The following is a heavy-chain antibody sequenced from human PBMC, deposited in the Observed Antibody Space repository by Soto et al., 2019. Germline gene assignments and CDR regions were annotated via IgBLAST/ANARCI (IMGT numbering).Heavy chain of an antibody. CDR1: GGTFSSLA. Sequence: QVQLVQSGAEVKRPGSSVKVSCKASGGTFSSLAISWMRQAPGEGLEWVGGIIPPFGTVNYAQKFQGRVTITADASTRTAYMELSSLRSQDTAVYYCARIESTYFDSSGYYWFDPWGQGTLVTVSS. J-gene: IGHJ5*02. V-gene: IGHV1-69*01. CDR2: IIPPFGTV. CDR3: ARIESTYFDSSGYYWFDP. D-gene: IGHD3-22*01.